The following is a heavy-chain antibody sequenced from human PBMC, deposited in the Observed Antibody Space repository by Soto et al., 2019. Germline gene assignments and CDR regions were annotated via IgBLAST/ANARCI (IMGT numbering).Heavy chain of an antibody. CDR1: GGSIGSYY. CDR3: ARLGGDYVDAY. Sequence: SETLYLTCSVSGGSIGSYYWSWVRQPPGKGLEWIGYIYYSGNTNYNPSLKSRVTISVDTSKKQFSLKLRSVTAADTAVYYCARLGGDYVDAYWGQGTLVTVSS. J-gene: IGHJ4*02. CDR2: IYYSGNT. V-gene: IGHV4-59*01. D-gene: IGHD4-17*01.